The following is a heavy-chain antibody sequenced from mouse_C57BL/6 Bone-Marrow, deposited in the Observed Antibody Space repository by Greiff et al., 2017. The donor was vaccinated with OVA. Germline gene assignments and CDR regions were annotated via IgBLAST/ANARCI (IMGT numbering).Heavy chain of an antibody. V-gene: IGHV1-72*01. CDR1: GYTFTSYW. CDR2: IDPNSGGT. CDR3: ALGYYGSSYYFDY. Sequence: LQESGPELVKPGASVKLSCKASGYTFTSYWMHWVKQRPGRGLEWIGRIDPNSGGTKYNEKFKSKATLTVDKPSSTAYMQLSSLTSEDSAVYYCALGYYGSSYYFDYWGQGTTLTVSS. D-gene: IGHD1-1*01. J-gene: IGHJ2*01.